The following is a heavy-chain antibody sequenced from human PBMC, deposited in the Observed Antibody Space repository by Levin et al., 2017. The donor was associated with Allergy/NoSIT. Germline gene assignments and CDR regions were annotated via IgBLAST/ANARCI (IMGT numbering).Heavy chain of an antibody. D-gene: IGHD6-19*01. CDR1: GFTFSTYG. J-gene: IGHJ4*02. Sequence: GGSLRLSCAASGFTFSTYGMHWVRQAPGKCLEWVAVISYDGAIKNSAASVRGRITFSRDNSKNTLYLQMDSLTPEDTAVYYCAKGIYARWLGPGTDRWGQGTLVTVSS. V-gene: IGHV3-30*18. CDR2: ISYDGAIK. CDR3: AKGIYARWLGPGTDR.